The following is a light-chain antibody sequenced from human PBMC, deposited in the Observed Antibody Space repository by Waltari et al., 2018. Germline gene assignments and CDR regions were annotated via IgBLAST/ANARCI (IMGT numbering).Light chain of an antibody. J-gene: IGKJ1*01. CDR1: QSLVHSDGKTY. CDR3: MQATQWPLT. Sequence: DVVMTRSPLSLPVTLGQPSTISCRSSQSLVHSDGKTYLNWFHQRPGQSPRRLIYKVFNRDSGVPDRFSGSGSGTDFTLKISRVEAEDVGAYYCMQATQWPLTFGQGTKVEIK. CDR2: KVF. V-gene: IGKV2-30*02.